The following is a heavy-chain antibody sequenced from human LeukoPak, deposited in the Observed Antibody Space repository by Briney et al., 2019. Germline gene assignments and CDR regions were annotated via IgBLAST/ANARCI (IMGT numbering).Heavy chain of an antibody. CDR2: ISYDGSNK. J-gene: IGHJ4*02. CDR1: GFTFSSYA. Sequence: GRSLRLSCAASGFTFSSYAMHWVRQAPGKGLEWVAVISYDGSNKYYADSVKGRFTISRDNSKNTLYLQMNSLRAEDTAVYYCAKLTTSWGQGTLVTVSS. CDR3: AKLTTS. V-gene: IGHV3-30-3*01. D-gene: IGHD4-11*01.